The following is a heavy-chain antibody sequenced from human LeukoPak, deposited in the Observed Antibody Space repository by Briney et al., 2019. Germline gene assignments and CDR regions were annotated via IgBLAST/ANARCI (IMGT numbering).Heavy chain of an antibody. Sequence: SETLSLTCTVSGGPISSSNHYWGWIRQPPGQGLEWIGSIYYSGSIYYNPSLKSRVTISVDTSKNQFSLKLSSVTAADTAVYYCAVAYGMDVWGQGTTVTVSS. CDR3: AVAYGMDV. D-gene: IGHD5-12*01. CDR1: GGPISSSNHY. CDR2: IYYSGSI. J-gene: IGHJ6*02. V-gene: IGHV4-39*01.